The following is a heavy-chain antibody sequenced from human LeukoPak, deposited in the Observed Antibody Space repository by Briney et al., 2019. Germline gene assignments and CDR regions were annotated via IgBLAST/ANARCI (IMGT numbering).Heavy chain of an antibody. CDR3: AKATHYYDFSYYYGMDV. J-gene: IGHJ6*02. CDR1: GFTFSSYA. V-gene: IGHV3-23*01. Sequence: GGSLRLSCAASGFTFSSYAMSWVRQAPGEGLEWVSAISGSGGSTYYADSVKGRFTISRDNSKNTLYLQMNSLRAEDTAVYYCAKATHYYDFSYYYGMDVWGQGTTVTVSS. D-gene: IGHD3-3*01. CDR2: ISGSGGST.